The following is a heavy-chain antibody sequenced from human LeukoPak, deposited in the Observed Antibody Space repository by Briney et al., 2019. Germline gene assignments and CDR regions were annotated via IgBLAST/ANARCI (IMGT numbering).Heavy chain of an antibody. V-gene: IGHV3-21*01. Sequence: GGSLRLSCAASGFTFSSYAMSWVRQAPGKGLEWVSSISSSSSYIYYADSVKGRFTISRDNAKNSLYLQMNSLRAEDTAVYYCARDPKYYDFWSGYGRDYYYYMDVWGKGTTVTVSS. CDR3: ARDPKYYDFWSGYGRDYYYYMDV. J-gene: IGHJ6*03. CDR1: GFTFSSYA. CDR2: ISSSSSYI. D-gene: IGHD3-3*01.